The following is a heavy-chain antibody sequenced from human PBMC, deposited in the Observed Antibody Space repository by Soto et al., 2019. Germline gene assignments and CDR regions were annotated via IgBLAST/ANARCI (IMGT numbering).Heavy chain of an antibody. J-gene: IGHJ5*02. CDR3: AREYYYYSSGSSWFEP. D-gene: IGHD3-22*01. CDR2: IIPIFGTA. CDR1: GGTFSSYA. V-gene: IGHV1-69*01. Sequence: QVQLVQSGAEVKKPGSSVKVSCKASGGTFSSYAISWVRQAPGQGREWMGGIIPIFGTANYAQKFQGRVTITADESTSTAYMELSSQRAEDTSVYSCAREYYYYSSGSSWFEPWVEETMVTVSS.